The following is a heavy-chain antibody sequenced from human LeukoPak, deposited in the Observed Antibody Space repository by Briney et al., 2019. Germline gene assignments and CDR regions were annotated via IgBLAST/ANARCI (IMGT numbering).Heavy chain of an antibody. V-gene: IGHV3-23*01. J-gene: IGHJ4*02. CDR3: ARTMVQGVIITSYFDY. Sequence: GGSLRLSCAASGFTFSSYAMSWVRQAPGKGLEWVSAISGSGGSTYYADSVKGRFTISRDNSKNTLYLQMNSPRAEDTAVYYCARTMVQGVIITSYFDYWGQGTLVTVSS. CDR2: ISGSGGST. D-gene: IGHD3-10*01. CDR1: GFTFSSYA.